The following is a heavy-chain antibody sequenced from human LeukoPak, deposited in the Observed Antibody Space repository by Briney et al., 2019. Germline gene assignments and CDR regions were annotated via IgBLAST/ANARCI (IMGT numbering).Heavy chain of an antibody. D-gene: IGHD4-17*01. CDR1: GFTFSSYA. CDR2: ISGSGGST. V-gene: IGHV3-23*01. CDR3: ARATAVTTWAYAFDI. J-gene: IGHJ3*02. Sequence: PGGSLRLSCAASGFTFSSYAMSWVRQAPGKGLEWVSAISGSGGSTYYADSVKGRFTISRDNSKNTLYLQMNSLRAEDTAVYYCARATAVTTWAYAFDIWAQGTMVTVSS.